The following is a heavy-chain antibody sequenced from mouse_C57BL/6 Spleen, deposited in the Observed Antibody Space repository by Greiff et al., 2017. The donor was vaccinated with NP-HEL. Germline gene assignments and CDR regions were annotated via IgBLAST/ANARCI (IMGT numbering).Heavy chain of an antibody. CDR1: GYSITSGYY. D-gene: IGHD1-1*01. V-gene: IGHV3-6*01. J-gene: IGHJ3*01. CDR3: AREGDYYGSSPPFAY. CDR2: ISYDGSN. Sequence: EVQLQESGPGLVKPSQSLSLTCSVTGYSITSGYYWNWIRQFPGNKLEWMGYISYDGSNNYNPSLKNRISITRDTSKNQFFLKLNSVTTEDTATYYCAREGDYYGSSPPFAYWGQGTLVTVSA.